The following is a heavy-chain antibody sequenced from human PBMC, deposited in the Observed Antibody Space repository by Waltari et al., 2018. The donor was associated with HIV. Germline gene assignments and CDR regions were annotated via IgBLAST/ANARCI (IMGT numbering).Heavy chain of an antibody. Sequence: EVQLVESGGGSVQRGGSLRLSCAASGFTVSSPWMFWVRQVPGKGLVLVSRINSDGRSTTYADSVKGRFTISRDNAKNTLYLQMNSLRAEDTAMYYCTRGNGHAFDLWGQGTMVTVSS. J-gene: IGHJ3*01. CDR1: GFTVSSPW. CDR2: INSDGRST. V-gene: IGHV3-74*01. D-gene: IGHD2-8*01. CDR3: TRGNGHAFDL.